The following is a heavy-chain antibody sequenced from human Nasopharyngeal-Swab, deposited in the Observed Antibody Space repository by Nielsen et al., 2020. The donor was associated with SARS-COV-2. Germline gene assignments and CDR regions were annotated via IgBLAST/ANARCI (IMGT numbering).Heavy chain of an antibody. V-gene: IGHV3-72*01. D-gene: IGHD3-9*01. J-gene: IGHJ4*02. CDR3: ARVGICYNDWCGSYDS. Sequence: GGSLRLSCVASGFNLGDYSVDWVRQVPGKWLEWLGHSRVIANSYSAEYAASVTGRFPFSREESRNLLYLQMNSLTTEGTAVYYCARVGICYNDWCGSYDSWGQGTLVTVSS. CDR1: GFNLGDYS. CDR2: SRVIANSYSA.